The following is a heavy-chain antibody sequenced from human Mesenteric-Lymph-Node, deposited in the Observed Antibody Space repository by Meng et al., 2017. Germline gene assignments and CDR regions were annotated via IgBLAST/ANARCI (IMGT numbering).Heavy chain of an antibody. D-gene: IGHD5-18*01. CDR3: ARVSGYSYGLDY. J-gene: IGHJ4*02. CDR2: ISSSGSTM. CDR1: GFTFTNYA. Sequence: LSLTCAASGFTFTNYAMNWVRQAPGKGLEWVSYISSSGSTMYYADSVKGRFTISRDNAKNSLYLQMNSLRAEDTAVYYCARVSGYSYGLDYWGQGTLVTVSS. V-gene: IGHV3-48*03.